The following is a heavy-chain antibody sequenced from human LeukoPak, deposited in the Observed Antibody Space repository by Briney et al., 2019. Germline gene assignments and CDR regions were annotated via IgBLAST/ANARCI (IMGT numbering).Heavy chain of an antibody. CDR1: GYTFTGYY. Sequence: ASVKVSCKASGYTFTGYYMHWVRQAPGQGLEWMGWINPNSGGTNYAQKFQGRVTMTRDTSISTAYMELSRLRSDDTAVYYCARLALMYGYYYGMDVWGQGTTVTVSS. V-gene: IGHV1-2*02. J-gene: IGHJ6*02. CDR2: INPNSGGT. CDR3: ARLALMYGYYYGMDV. D-gene: IGHD2-8*01.